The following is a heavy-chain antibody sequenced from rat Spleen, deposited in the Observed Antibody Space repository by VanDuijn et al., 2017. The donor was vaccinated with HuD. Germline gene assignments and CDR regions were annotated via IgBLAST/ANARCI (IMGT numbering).Heavy chain of an antibody. CDR1: GFTFSNYY. D-gene: IGHD1-12*02. CDR3: ARESFYYDGSYYYYFDY. CDR2: VSTGGGNT. V-gene: IGHV5-25*01. J-gene: IGHJ2*01. Sequence: EVQLVESGGGLVQPGRSMKLSCAASGFTFSNYYMAWVRQAPTTGLEWVASVSTGGGNTYYRDSVKGRFTISRDNAESTLFLQMDSLRSEDTATYYCARESFYYDGSYYYYFDYWGQGVMVTVSS.